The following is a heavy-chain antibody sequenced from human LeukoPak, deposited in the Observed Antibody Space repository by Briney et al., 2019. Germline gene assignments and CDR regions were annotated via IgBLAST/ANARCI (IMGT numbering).Heavy chain of an antibody. V-gene: IGHV4-61*01. CDR1: GGSVSSGSYY. CDR2: IYYSGST. J-gene: IGHJ4*02. Sequence: SETLSPTCTVSGGSVSSGSYYWNWIRQPPGKGLEWIGYIYYSGSTNYNPSLKSRVTISVDTSKNQFSLKLSSVTAADTAVYYCARFEAAAGSLYYWGQGTLVTVSS. CDR3: ARFEAAAGSLYY. D-gene: IGHD6-13*01.